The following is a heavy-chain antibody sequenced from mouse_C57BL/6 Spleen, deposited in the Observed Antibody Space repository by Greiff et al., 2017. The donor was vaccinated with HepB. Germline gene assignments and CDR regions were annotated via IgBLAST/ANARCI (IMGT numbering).Heavy chain of an antibody. V-gene: IGHV2-2*01. CDR2: IWSGGST. J-gene: IGHJ4*01. CDR3: ARLITTVERGYYAMDY. Sequence: VKLMESGPGLVQPSQSLSITCTVSGFSLTSYGVHWVRQSPGKGLEWLGVIWSGGSTDYNAAFISRLSISKDNSKSQVFFKMNSLQADDTAIYYCARLITTVERGYYAMDYWGQGTSVTVSS. D-gene: IGHD1-1*01. CDR1: GFSLTSYG.